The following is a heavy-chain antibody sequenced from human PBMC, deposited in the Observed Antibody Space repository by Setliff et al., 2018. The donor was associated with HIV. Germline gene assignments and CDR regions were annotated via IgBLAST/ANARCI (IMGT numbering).Heavy chain of an antibody. V-gene: IGHV4-4*07. D-gene: IGHD3-3*01. CDR1: GGSVSLYY. CDR2: LFTSGKT. J-gene: IGHJ6*03. Sequence: SETLSLTCTVSGGSVSLYYWNWMRQPVGKGLEWIGRLFTSGKTIFSPSLRSRVSMSVDTSKNAVSLKLDSVTAGDSAVYFCARDLFNEWQGHYYYYMDVWGKGTTVTVSS. CDR3: ARDLFNEWQGHYYYYMDV.